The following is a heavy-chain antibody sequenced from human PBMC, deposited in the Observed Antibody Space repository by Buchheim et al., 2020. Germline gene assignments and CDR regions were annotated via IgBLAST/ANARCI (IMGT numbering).Heavy chain of an antibody. Sequence: QVQLVQSGAEVKKPGASVKVSCKASGYTFTGYYMHWVRLAPGQWLEWMGWINPNSGGTNYAQKFQGWVTMTRDTSISTAYMELSRLRSDDTAVYYCARVHCGGDCSSPYFDYWGQGTL. CDR3: ARVHCGGDCSSPYFDY. CDR2: INPNSGGT. CDR1: GYTFTGYY. V-gene: IGHV1-2*04. D-gene: IGHD2-21*02. J-gene: IGHJ4*02.